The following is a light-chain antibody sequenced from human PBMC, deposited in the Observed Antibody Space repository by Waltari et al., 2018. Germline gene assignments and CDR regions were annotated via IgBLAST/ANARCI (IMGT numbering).Light chain of an antibody. V-gene: IGKV3-20*01. Sequence: ATLSCRASQSVGRYLAWYQQKPGRAPRLLIYDASTRATGIPDRFSGSGSGTDFSLTISRLEPEDFAVYYCQKYVNLPATFGQGTKVEIK. J-gene: IGKJ1*01. CDR1: QSVGRY. CDR2: DAS. CDR3: QKYVNLPAT.